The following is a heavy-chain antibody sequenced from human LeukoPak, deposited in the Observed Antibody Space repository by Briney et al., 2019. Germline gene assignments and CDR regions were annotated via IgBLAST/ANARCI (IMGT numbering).Heavy chain of an antibody. Sequence: GESLRLSCAASGFTVSSNYMSWVRPAPGKGLEWVSVIYSGGSTYYADSVKGRFTISRDNSKNTLYLQMNSLRAEDTAVYYCARRGWQLAHFDYWGQGTLVTVSS. J-gene: IGHJ4*02. CDR3: ARRGWQLAHFDY. CDR2: IYSGGST. V-gene: IGHV3-66*01. D-gene: IGHD2-15*01. CDR1: GFTVSSNY.